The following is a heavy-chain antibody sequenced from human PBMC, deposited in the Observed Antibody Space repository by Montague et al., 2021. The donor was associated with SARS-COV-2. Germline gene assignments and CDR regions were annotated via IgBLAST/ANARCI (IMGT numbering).Heavy chain of an antibody. V-gene: IGHV4-59*01. CDR1: GGSISSYY. D-gene: IGHD3-22*01. CDR3: ARAPPLGDDSGGYYSGGFDA. Sequence: SETLSLTCTVSGGSISSYYWSWIRQPPGKGLEWIGYIYYSGSTNXXPSLKSRVTISVDTSKNQFSLKLSSVTAADTAVYYCARAPPLGDDSGGYYSGGFDAWGQGTLVTVSS. CDR2: IYYSGST. J-gene: IGHJ4*02.